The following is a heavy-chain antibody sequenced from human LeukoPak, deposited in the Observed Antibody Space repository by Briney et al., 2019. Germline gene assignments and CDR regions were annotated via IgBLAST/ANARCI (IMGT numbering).Heavy chain of an antibody. D-gene: IGHD2-2*01. V-gene: IGHV4-39*07. CDR1: GGSISSSSYY. J-gene: IGHJ6*02. CDR3: ARYLGYCSSTSCYLNYYGMDV. Sequence: PSETLSLTCSVSGGSISSSSYYWGWIRQPPGKGLEWIGSIYYSGSTFYNPSLKSRVTISVDTSKNQFSLKLSSVTAADTAVYYCARYLGYCSSTSCYLNYYGMDVWGQGTTVTVSS. CDR2: IYYSGST.